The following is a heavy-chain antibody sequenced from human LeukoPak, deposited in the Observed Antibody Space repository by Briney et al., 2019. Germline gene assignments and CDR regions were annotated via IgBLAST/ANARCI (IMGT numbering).Heavy chain of an antibody. V-gene: IGHV4-59*12. D-gene: IGHD6-13*01. CDR2: IYNSGST. Sequence: SETLSLTCTVSGGFISTCYWSWIRQPPGKGLEWIGYIYNSGSTNCNPSLKSRVTISVDTSKNQFSLKLSSVTAADTAVYYCARGIRYSSSSLDYSGQGTLVTVSS. CDR3: ARGIRYSSSSLDY. CDR1: GGFISTCY. J-gene: IGHJ4*02.